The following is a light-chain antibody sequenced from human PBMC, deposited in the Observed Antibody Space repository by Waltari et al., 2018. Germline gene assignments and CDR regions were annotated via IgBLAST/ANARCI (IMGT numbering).Light chain of an antibody. Sequence: QSVLTQPPSVSGAPGQRVTISCPGSSSNIGAGYDVHWYQQLPGTAPKLLICGNSNRTSGVPDRVSGSKSGASASRAITGLQAEEEADYYCQSYDSSLSGSTVFGGGTKLTVL. CDR2: GNS. CDR3: QSYDSSLSGSTV. CDR1: SSNIGAGYD. V-gene: IGLV1-40*01. J-gene: IGLJ2*01.